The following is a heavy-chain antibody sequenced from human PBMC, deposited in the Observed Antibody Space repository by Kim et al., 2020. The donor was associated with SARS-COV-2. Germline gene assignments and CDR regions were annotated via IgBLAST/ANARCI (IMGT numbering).Heavy chain of an antibody. D-gene: IGHD1-26*01. CDR1: YDSISDDY. CDR2: INYGGNT. Sequence: SETLSLTCGVSYDSISDDYWSWVRQSPVKTLEFIAYINYGGNTNHNPSLRSRATISVDPSKNQVSLNLRSVSAADTAIYYCARLRRAPVGITYHSFDLWGQGTLVTVSS. J-gene: IGHJ4*02. CDR3: ARLRRAPVGITYHSFDL. V-gene: IGHV4-59*08.